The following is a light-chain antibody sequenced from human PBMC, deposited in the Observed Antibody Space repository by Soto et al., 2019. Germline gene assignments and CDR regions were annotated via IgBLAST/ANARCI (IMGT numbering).Light chain of an antibody. J-gene: IGLJ1*01. CDR3: CSYAGSNTFV. CDR2: EGS. Sequence: QSVLTQPASVSGSLGQSITISCTGTSSDVGSYNLVSWYQHHPGKAPKLMIYEGSKRPSGVSNRFSGSKSGNTASLTISGLQAEDEADYFCCSYAGSNTFVFGTGTKVTVL. V-gene: IGLV2-23*01. CDR1: SSDVGSYNL.